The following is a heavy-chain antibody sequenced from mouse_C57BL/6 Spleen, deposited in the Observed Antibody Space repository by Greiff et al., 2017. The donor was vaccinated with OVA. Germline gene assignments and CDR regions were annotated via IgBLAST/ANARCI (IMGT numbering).Heavy chain of an antibody. Sequence: DVQLVESGGGLVKPGGSLKLSCAASGFTFSSYAMSWVRQTPEKRLEWVATISDGGSYTYYPDNVKGRFTISRDNAKNNLYLQMSHLKSEDTAMYYCARALYVDYWGQGTTLTVSS. V-gene: IGHV5-4*01. CDR2: ISDGGSYT. CDR1: GFTFSSYA. CDR3: ARALYVDY. J-gene: IGHJ2*01.